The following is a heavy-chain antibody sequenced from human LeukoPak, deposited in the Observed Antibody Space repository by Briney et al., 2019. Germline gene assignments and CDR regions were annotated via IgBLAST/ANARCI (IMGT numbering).Heavy chain of an antibody. CDR2: IKHDGSET. Sequence: GGSLRLSCAASGFTFSNIWMSWVRQAPGKGLEWVANIKHDGSETNYVDSVKGRFTISRDNSKNTLYLQMNSLRAEDTAVYYCARDRRFGELSLDFWGQGTLVTVSS. D-gene: IGHD3-10*01. CDR1: GFTFSNIW. CDR3: ARDRRFGELSLDF. J-gene: IGHJ4*02. V-gene: IGHV3-7*01.